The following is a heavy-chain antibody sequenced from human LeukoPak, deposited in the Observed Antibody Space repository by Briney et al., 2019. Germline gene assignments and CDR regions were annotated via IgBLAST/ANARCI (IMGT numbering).Heavy chain of an antibody. CDR3: AKKGPNTGGGSQHMDV. D-gene: IGHD2-8*02. V-gene: IGHV4-34*01. CDR1: GGSFSGYY. Sequence: PSETLSLTCAVYGGSFSGYYWSWIRQPPGKGLEWIGEINHSGSTNYNPSLKSRVTISVDPSKNQFSLKLSSVTAADTAVYYCAKKGPNTGGGSQHMDVWGKGTTVTAS. CDR2: INHSGST. J-gene: IGHJ6*03.